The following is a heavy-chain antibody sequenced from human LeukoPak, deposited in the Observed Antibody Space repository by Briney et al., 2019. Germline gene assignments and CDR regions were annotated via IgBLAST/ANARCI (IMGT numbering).Heavy chain of an antibody. D-gene: IGHD5-18*01. CDR2: IYPDDSDT. J-gene: IGHJ4*02. V-gene: IGHV5-51*01. Sequence: GESLKISCKGSGYSFSSYWIGWVRQLPGKGLEWMGIIYPDDSDTRYSLSFQGQVTISADKSISTAYLQWSSLKASDTAMYYCARPSKGYNYGYLPLYYFDYWGQGTLVTVSS. CDR1: GYSFSSYW. CDR3: ARPSKGYNYGYLPLYYFDY.